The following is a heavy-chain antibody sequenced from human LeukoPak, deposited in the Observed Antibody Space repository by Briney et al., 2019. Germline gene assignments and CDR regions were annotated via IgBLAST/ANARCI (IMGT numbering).Heavy chain of an antibody. CDR3: ARASYNDY. CDR2: INPSSGGT. CDR1: VYTFTDSY. J-gene: IGHJ4*02. Sequence: ASVTVSCKSSVYTFTDSYIHWVRQAPGQGLEWMGWINPSSGGTTYAQNFQGRVTMTRDTSISTAYMELSSLRSDDTAVYYCARASYNDYWGQGTLVTVSS. D-gene: IGHD5-24*01. V-gene: IGHV1-2*02.